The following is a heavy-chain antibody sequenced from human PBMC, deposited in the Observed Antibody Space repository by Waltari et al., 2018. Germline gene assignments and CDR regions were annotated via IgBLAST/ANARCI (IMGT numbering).Heavy chain of an antibody. D-gene: IGHD2-15*01. J-gene: IGHJ4*02. CDR2: FDPERRDT. CDR3: ATDWGYCSDDSCYVGERGDY. CDR1: GYSLTALS. V-gene: IGHV1-24*01. Sequence: VQLIQSGAEVKKPGASVRLSCKVSGYSLTALSIPWVRPPPGKGFEWMGGFDPERRDTTYAQRFQGRVTMTEDTSTDTAYMELRSLTSDDTAVFYCATDWGYCSDDSCYVGERGDYWGQGTLVTVSS.